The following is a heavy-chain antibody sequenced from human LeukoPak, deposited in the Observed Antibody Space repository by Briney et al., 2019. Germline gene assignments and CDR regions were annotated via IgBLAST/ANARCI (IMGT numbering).Heavy chain of an antibody. CDR2: INPSGGST. CDR1: GYTFTSYG. CDR3: ARTGYCSSATCYAGGWYYYYAMDV. D-gene: IGHD2-2*01. J-gene: IGHJ6*02. Sequence: ASVKVSCKASGYTFTSYGISWVRQAPGQGLEWMGIINPSGGSTSYARKFQGRVTMTRDTSTSTVYMELSSLRSEDTAVYYCARTGYCSSATCYAGGWYYYYAMDVWGQGTTVTVSS. V-gene: IGHV1-46*01.